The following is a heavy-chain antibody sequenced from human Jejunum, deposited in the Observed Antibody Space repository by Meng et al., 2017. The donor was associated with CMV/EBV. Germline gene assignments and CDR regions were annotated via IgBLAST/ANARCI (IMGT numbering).Heavy chain of an antibody. CDR1: GFTFRTYW. CDR2: INSAGSIT. Sequence: EGELVVSWGGLVQPGGSLRLSCAASGFTFRTYWMHWVRQAPGKGLVWVSRINSAGSITTYADSVKGRFTISRDNAKDTLYLQMNGLRADDTAIYFCARGMGDYWGQGSLVTVSS. V-gene: IGHV3-74*03. CDR3: ARGMGDY. D-gene: IGHD3-16*01. J-gene: IGHJ4*02.